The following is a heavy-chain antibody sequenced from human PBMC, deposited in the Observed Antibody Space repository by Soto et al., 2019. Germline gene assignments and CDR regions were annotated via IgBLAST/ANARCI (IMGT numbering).Heavy chain of an antibody. J-gene: IGHJ5*02. D-gene: IGHD2-2*03. V-gene: IGHV4-4*02. CDR2: IYHSGST. Sequence: SETLSLTCAVSGGSISSSNWWSWVRQPPGKGLEWIGEIYHSGSTNYNPSLKSRVTISVDKSKNQFSLKLSSVTAADTAVYYCARKVDMSGMDRWFDPWGQGNLVTVSS. CDR1: GGSISSSNW. CDR3: ARKVDMSGMDRWFDP.